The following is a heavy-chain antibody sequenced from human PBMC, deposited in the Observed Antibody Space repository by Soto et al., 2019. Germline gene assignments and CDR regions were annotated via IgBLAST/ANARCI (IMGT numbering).Heavy chain of an antibody. Sequence: EVQVVESGGGLVQPGGSLRLSCAASGFSVRSNYMNWVRQAPGKGLEWVSVLNYDGTMDYADSVKGRFIVSRDVFKKTLDLQMSSLRSEDTAVYYCARDPRVAARPHSFYYYMDVWGKGTTVTVSS. CDR1: GFSVRSNY. V-gene: IGHV3-66*01. D-gene: IGHD6-6*01. J-gene: IGHJ6*03. CDR2: LNYDGTM. CDR3: ARDPRVAARPHSFYYYMDV.